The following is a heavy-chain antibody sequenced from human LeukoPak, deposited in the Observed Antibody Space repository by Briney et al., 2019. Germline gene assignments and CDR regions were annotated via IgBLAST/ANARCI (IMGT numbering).Heavy chain of an antibody. CDR2: ISANDGKI. J-gene: IGHJ4*02. CDR3: ARELHVERDDY. Sequence: ASVKLSCKASGFVFTGYGFTWVRQAPGQGLEWMGWISANDGKIHYSERHQDRMTMSTDTVTSTVYMELRSLRSDDTAVYYCARELHVERDDYWGQGTLVTVSS. D-gene: IGHD1-1*01. V-gene: IGHV1-18*01. CDR1: GFVFTGYG.